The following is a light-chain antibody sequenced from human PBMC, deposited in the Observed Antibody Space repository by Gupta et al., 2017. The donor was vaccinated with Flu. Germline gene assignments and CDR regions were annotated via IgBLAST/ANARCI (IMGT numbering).Light chain of an antibody. CDR1: SSDVGGYNY. J-gene: IGLJ2*01. V-gene: IGLV2-8*01. CDR2: EVS. Sequence: HSALTQPPSASGSPGHSVTLPCTRTSSDVGGYNYVSWYQQHPGKAPNLMIYEVSKRPSGVPDRCSGSKSGNTASLTVSGLQAEDEADYYCSSYAGSNNLGVFGGGTKLTVL. CDR3: SSYAGSNNLGV.